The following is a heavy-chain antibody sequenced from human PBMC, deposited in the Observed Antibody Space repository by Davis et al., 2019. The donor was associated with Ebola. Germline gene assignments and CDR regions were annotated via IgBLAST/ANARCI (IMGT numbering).Heavy chain of an antibody. Sequence: PGGSLRLSCATAGFTFSDSNMQWIRQAPGKGLEWVSSITGPEGKTNYADSVKGRFTVSRDNAVHSLFLQMNSLRADDTAIYYCTWRGNSREFDYWGQGTLVTVSS. CDR1: GFTFSDSN. V-gene: IGHV3-11*01. D-gene: IGHD3-22*01. CDR3: TWRGNSREFDY. J-gene: IGHJ4*02. CDR2: ITGPEGKT.